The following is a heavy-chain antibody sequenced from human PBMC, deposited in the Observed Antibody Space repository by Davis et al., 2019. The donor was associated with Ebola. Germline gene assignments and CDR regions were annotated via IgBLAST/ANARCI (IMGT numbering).Heavy chain of an antibody. D-gene: IGHD1-26*01. CDR1: GGSISSHY. V-gene: IGHV4-59*11. CDR2: IYYSGST. J-gene: IGHJ4*02. Sequence: PSETLSLTCTVSGGSISSHYWSWIRQPPGKGLEWIGYIYYSGSTNYNPSLKSRVTISVDTSKNQFSLKLSSVTAADTAVYYCARSVHSREYYFDYWGQGTLVTVSS. CDR3: ARSVHSREYYFDY.